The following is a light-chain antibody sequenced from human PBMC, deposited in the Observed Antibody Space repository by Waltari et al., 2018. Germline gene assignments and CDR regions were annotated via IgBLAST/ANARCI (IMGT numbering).Light chain of an antibody. CDR3: QSADSSGYTVV. CDR2: KDS. J-gene: IGLJ2*01. V-gene: IGLV3-25*03. CDR1: ALPKQY. Sequence: SYELTQPPSVSVSPGQTARITCSGDALPKQYAYWYQQKPGQAPVLVIYKDSERPSGIPERFSGSSSGTTVTLTISGVQAVDEADYYCQSADSSGYTVVFGGGTKLTVL.